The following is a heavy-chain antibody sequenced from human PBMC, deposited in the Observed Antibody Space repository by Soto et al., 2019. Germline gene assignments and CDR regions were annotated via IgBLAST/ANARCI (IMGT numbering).Heavy chain of an antibody. Sequence: SQTLSLTCAISGDSVSSNSAAWNWIRQSPSRGLEWLGRTYYRSKWYNDYAVSVKSRITINPDTSKNQFSLQLNSVTPEDTAVYYCARESEVRGVIEKDYYYYGMDVWGQGTTVTVSS. CDR2: TYYRSKWYN. CDR3: ARESEVRGVIEKDYYYYGMDV. V-gene: IGHV6-1*01. CDR1: GDSVSSNSAA. J-gene: IGHJ6*02. D-gene: IGHD3-10*01.